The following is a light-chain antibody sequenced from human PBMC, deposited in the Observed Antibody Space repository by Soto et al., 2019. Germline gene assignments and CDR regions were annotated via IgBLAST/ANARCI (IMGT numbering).Light chain of an antibody. V-gene: IGKV3-20*01. Sequence: EIVLTQSPGTLSLSPGERATLSCRASQSVSSSYIAWYQQKPGQAPRLLIHGASSRATGIPDRFSGSGSGTDFTLPISRLEPEDVAVYCCHQYGSSPRTFGQGTKVEIK. CDR3: HQYGSSPRT. CDR2: GAS. CDR1: QSVSSSY. J-gene: IGKJ1*01.